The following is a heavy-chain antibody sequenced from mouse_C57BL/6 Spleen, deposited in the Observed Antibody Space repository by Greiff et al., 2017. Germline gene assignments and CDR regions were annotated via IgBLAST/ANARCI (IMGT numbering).Heavy chain of an antibody. D-gene: IGHD1-1*01. CDR3: ARDGKLLRAWFAY. V-gene: IGHV1-78*01. CDR1: GYTFTDHT. Sequence: VKLQESDAELVKPGASVKISCKVSGYTFTDHTIHWMKQRPEQGLEWIGYIYPRDGSTKYNEKFKGKATLTADKSSSTAYMQLNSLTSEDSAVYFCARDGKLLRAWFAYWGQGTLVTVSA. J-gene: IGHJ3*01. CDR2: IYPRDGST.